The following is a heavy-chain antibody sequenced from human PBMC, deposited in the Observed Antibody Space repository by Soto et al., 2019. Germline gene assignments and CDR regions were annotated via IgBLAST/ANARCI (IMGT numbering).Heavy chain of an antibody. Sequence: PGGSLRLSCAASGFTFSSHSMNWVRQAPGKGLQWVSAISGSGDSTYYADSVKGQFTISRDNSKNTLYLQMNSLRAEDTAVYYCAKVLQQPPLPYYYAMDVWGQGTPVTVSS. J-gene: IGHJ6*02. V-gene: IGHV3-23*01. CDR1: GFTFSSHS. D-gene: IGHD6-13*01. CDR2: ISGSGDST. CDR3: AKVLQQPPLPYYYAMDV.